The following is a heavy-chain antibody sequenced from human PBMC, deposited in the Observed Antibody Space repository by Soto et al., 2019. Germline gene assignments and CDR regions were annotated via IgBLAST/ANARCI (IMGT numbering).Heavy chain of an antibody. CDR2: IYWDDDK. CDR3: VRSSYDANLHSDTDSFDY. CDR1: GFSLTTSGVG. V-gene: IGHV2-5*02. J-gene: IGHJ3*01. Sequence: QITLKESGPALVKPTQTLTLTCTFSGFSLTTSGVGVGWVRQPRGKALEWLAYIYWDDDKRYSPSLRNRLTITKDTSRNQVVLTMTNMEPVDTGTYYCVRSSYDANLHSDTDSFDYWGQGTMVTSSS. D-gene: IGHD3-22*01.